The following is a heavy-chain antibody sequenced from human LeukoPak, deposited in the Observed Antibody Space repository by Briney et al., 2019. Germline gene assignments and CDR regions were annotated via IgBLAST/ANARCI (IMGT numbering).Heavy chain of an antibody. V-gene: IGHV3-74*01. CDR3: ARDSVEWYIFDY. CDR2: TNRDGSST. D-gene: IGHD3-3*01. J-gene: IGHJ4*02. CDR1: GFTFSSYW. Sequence: GGSLRLSCAASGFTFSSYWMHWVRQAPGKGPVWVARTNRDGSSTAYADSVKGRFTISKDNATNTLYLLMNSLRAEDTAVYYCARDSVEWYIFDYWGQGTLVTVSS.